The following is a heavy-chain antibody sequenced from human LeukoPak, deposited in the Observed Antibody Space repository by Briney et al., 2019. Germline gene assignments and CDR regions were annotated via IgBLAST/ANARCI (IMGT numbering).Heavy chain of an antibody. CDR1: GFTFSSYG. CDR3: ARAGAYHFDN. J-gene: IGHJ4*02. Sequence: PGRSLRLSCAASGFTFSSYGMHWVRQAPGKGLEWVAVISYDGSNKYYADSVKGRFTISRDNAKNTLYLQMNSLRAEDTAVYYCARAGAYHFDNWGQGTLVTVSS. V-gene: IGHV3-30*03. CDR2: ISYDGSNK. D-gene: IGHD3-16*01.